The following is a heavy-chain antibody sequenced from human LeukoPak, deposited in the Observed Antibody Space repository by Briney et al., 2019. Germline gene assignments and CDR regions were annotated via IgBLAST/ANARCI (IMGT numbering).Heavy chain of an antibody. CDR3: ARSNYDILTGYPIYYYLDV. CDR2: IYYSGST. V-gene: IGHV4-39*01. D-gene: IGHD3-9*01. CDR1: GGSISSSSDY. J-gene: IGHJ6*03. Sequence: PSETLSLTCTVSGGSISSSSDYWGWIRQPPGKGLEWIGSIYYSGSTYYNPSLKSRVTISVDTSKNQFSLKLSSVTAADTAVYYCARSNYDILTGYPIYYYLDVWGKGTTVTISS.